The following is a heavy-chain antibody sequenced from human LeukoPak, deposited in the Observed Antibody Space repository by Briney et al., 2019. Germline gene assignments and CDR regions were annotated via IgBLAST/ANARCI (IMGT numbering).Heavy chain of an antibody. CDR1: GFTFSSYD. D-gene: IGHD5-18*01. Sequence: SGGSLRLSCAASGFTFSSYDMSWVRQAPGKGLEWVSAIIGSGGSTYYAASVKGRSNISRDNSKNPLYLQMNSLRAEGTGVYYCAKEYTAMDYYFDYWGQGTLVTVSS. CDR3: AKEYTAMDYYFDY. CDR2: IIGSGGST. J-gene: IGHJ4*02. V-gene: IGHV3-23*01.